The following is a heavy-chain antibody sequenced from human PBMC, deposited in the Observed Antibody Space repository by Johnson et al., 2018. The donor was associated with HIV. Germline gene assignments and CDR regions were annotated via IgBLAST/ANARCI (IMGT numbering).Heavy chain of an antibody. V-gene: IGHV3-30*02. CDR3: AKEGNYNFWSGYHHDAFDI. CDR1: GFTFSAYG. J-gene: IGHJ3*02. Sequence: QVQLVESGGGVVQPGGSLRLSCAASGFTFSAYGMHWVRQAPGKGLEWVAFIRYDGSNKYYADSVKGRFTIARENSKNTLYLQMNSTRAEDTAVYYCAKEGNYNFWSGYHHDAFDIWGQGTMVTVSS. D-gene: IGHD3-3*01. CDR2: IRYDGSNK.